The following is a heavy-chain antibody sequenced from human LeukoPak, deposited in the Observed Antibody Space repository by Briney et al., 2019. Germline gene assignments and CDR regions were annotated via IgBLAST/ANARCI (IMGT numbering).Heavy chain of an antibody. V-gene: IGHV3-7*03. CDR2: IKQDGSEK. J-gene: IGHJ4*02. CDR1: GFTFSSYG. CDR3: ARDAVITLDY. D-gene: IGHD3-16*01. Sequence: PGRSLRLSCAASGFTFSSYGMHWVRQAPGKGLEWVANIKQDGSEKYYVDSVKGRFTISRDNAKNSLYLQMNSLRAEDTAVYYCARDAVITLDYWGQGTLVTVSS.